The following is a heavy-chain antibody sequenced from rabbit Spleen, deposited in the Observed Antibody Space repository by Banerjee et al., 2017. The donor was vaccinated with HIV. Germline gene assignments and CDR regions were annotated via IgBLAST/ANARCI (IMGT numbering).Heavy chain of an antibody. D-gene: IGHD1-1*01. CDR3: ARDTSSSFSSYGMDL. J-gene: IGHJ6*01. CDR2: INTATGKD. Sequence: QSLEESGGGLVQPEVSLTLTCTASGFSFSDRDVMCWVRPAPGKGLEWIACINTATGKDVYANWVNGRFTISRTSSTTVTLQMPSLTVADTATYFCARDTSSSFSSYGMDLWGPDTLVTVS. V-gene: IGHV1S40*01. CDR1: GFSFSDRDV.